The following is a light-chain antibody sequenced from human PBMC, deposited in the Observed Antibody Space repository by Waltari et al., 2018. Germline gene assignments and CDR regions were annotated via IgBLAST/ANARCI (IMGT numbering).Light chain of an antibody. V-gene: IGLV1-47*02. J-gene: IGLJ3*02. Sequence: QSVLTQPPSASGTPGQRVTISCSGSTSNIGANLVYWYQQLPGKAPKLLIYNNNQRPSGVPARFSDSKSGTSASLAISGLRSEDEAEYYCAVWDERVRGRVFGGGTKLTVL. CDR2: NNN. CDR3: AVWDERVRGRV. CDR1: TSNIGANL.